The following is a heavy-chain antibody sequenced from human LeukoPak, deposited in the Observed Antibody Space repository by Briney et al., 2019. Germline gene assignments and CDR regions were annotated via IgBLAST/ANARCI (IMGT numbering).Heavy chain of an antibody. CDR3: ARDDGYMIDY. J-gene: IGHJ4*02. V-gene: IGHV4-30-4*01. D-gene: IGHD5-24*01. CDR2: IYYSGST. CDR1: GGSISRGDYY. Sequence: SETLSLTCTVSGGSISRGDYYWSWIRQPPGKGLGWIGYIYYSGSTYYNPSLKSRVTISVDTSKNQFSLKLSSVTAADTAVYYCARDDGYMIDYWGQGTLVTVSS.